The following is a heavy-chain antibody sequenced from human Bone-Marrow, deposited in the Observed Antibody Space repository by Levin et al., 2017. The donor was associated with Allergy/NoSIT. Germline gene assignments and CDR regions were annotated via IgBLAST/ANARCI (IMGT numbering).Heavy chain of an antibody. CDR1: GGSFSGYY. V-gene: IGHV4-34*12. D-gene: IGHD3-16*01. J-gene: IGHJ4*02. Sequence: PGGSLRLSCAVYGGSFSGYYWSWIRQPPGKGLEWIGEIIHSGSTNYNPPLKSRVSISVDTSKNQFYLKLSSVTAADTAVYYCARKGGLRYYFDYWGQGTLVTVSS. CDR3: ARKGGLRYYFDY. CDR2: IIHSGST.